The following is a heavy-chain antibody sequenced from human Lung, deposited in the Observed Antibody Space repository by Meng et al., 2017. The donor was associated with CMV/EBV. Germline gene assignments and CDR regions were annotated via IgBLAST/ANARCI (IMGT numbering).Heavy chain of an antibody. CDR2: ISSSSSTI. CDR1: GFPFSTYS. Sequence: SCVGSGFPFSTYSMIWVRQAPGQGLELVSYISSSSSTIYYGDSVKGRFTISRDNARNSIYLQMNSLRPEDTAVYYCARVRTYFDHSGYLDYWGQGTLVTVSS. D-gene: IGHD3-22*01. CDR3: ARVRTYFDHSGYLDY. J-gene: IGHJ4*02. V-gene: IGHV3-48*04.